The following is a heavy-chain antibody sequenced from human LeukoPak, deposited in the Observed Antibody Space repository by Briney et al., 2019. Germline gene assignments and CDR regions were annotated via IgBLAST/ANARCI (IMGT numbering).Heavy chain of an antibody. J-gene: IGHJ6*02. V-gene: IGHV1-8*02. CDR2: MNPNSGNT. D-gene: IGHD6-13*01. CDR1: GYTFTGYY. Sequence: VASVKVSCTASGYTFTGYYIHWVRQATGQGLEWMGWMNPNSGNTGYAQRFQGRVTMTRNTSISTAYMELSSLRSEDTAVYYCARGLLPGSSHYYYYGMDVWGQGTTVTVSS. CDR3: ARGLLPGSSHYYYYGMDV.